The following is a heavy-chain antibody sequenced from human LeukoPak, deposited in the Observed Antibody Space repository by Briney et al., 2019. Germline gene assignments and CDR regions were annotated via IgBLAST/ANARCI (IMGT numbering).Heavy chain of an antibody. Sequence: PGGSLRLSCAASGFTFSSYAMSWVRQAPGKGLEWLSAISVSGSSRYYADSVKGRFTISRDNSKNTLYLQMNSLRAEDTAVYYCSKCGFSSGDYWGQGTLVTVSS. CDR1: GFTFSSYA. D-gene: IGHD6-25*01. CDR2: ISVSGSSR. J-gene: IGHJ4*02. CDR3: SKCGFSSGDY. V-gene: IGHV3-23*01.